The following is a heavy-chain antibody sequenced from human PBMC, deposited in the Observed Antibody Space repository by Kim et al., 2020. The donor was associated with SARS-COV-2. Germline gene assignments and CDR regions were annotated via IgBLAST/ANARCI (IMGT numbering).Heavy chain of an antibody. CDR3: ARIKWGSGWYYFDY. D-gene: IGHD6-19*01. CDR2: IYYSGST. Sequence: SETLSLTCSVSGGSISSDYWSWIRQPPGKGLEWIGYIYYSGSTNYNPSLKSRVTISVDTSKNQFSLKLSSVTAADTAVYYCARIKWGSGWYYFDYWGQGTLVTVSS. V-gene: IGHV4-59*01. CDR1: GGSISSDY. J-gene: IGHJ4*02.